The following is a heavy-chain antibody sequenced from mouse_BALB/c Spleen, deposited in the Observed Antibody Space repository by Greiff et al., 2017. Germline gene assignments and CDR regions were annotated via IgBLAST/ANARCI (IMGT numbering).Heavy chain of an antibody. V-gene: IGHV5-17*02. CDR3: ARGELDY. CDR1: GFTFSSFG. J-gene: IGHJ2*01. CDR2: ISSGSSTI. Sequence: EVQLVESGGGLVQPGGSRKLSCAASGFTFSSFGMHWVRQAPEKGLEWVAYISSGSSTIYYADTVKGRFTISRDNPKNTLFLQMTSLRSEDTAMYYCARGELDYWGQGTTLTVSS.